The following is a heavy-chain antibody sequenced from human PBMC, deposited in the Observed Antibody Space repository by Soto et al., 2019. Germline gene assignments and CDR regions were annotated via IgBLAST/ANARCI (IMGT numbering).Heavy chain of an antibody. CDR1: GYTFTGYY. CDR2: INPNSGGT. CDR3: ARKMIVVASSWADAFDI. V-gene: IGHV1-2*04. Sequence: AASVKVSCKASGYTFTGYYMHWLRQAPGQGLEWMGWINPNSGGTNYAQKFQGWVTMTRDTSISTAYMELSRLRSDDTAVYYCARKMIVVASSWADAFDIWGQGTMVTVSS. J-gene: IGHJ3*02. D-gene: IGHD3-22*01.